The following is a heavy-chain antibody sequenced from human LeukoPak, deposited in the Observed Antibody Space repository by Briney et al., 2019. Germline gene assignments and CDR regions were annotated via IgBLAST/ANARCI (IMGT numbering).Heavy chain of an antibody. CDR2: FYYSGST. Sequence: PSETLSLTCTVSGGSISSSIYYWAWIRQPPGKGLEWIGSFYYSGSTYSNPSLKSRVTISVDTSKKQFSLKLSSVTAADTAVYYCARHFCPRNAEYFQHWGRGTLVTVSS. CDR1: GGSISSSIYY. J-gene: IGHJ1*01. CDR3: ARHFCPRNAEYFQH. D-gene: IGHD3-3*01. V-gene: IGHV4-39*01.